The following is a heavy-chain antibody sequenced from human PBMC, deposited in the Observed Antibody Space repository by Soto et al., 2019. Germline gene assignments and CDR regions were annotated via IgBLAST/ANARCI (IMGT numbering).Heavy chain of an antibody. D-gene: IGHD5-18*01. CDR2: ISGSGGST. CDR1: GFTFSSYA. V-gene: IGHV3-23*01. CDR3: AARRGYSYGSFDY. Sequence: GGSLRLSCAASGFTFSSYAMSWVRQAPGKGLEWVSAISGSGGSTYYADSVKGRFTISRDNSKNTLYLQMNSLRAEDTAVYYCAARRGYSYGSFDYWGQGTLVTVSS. J-gene: IGHJ4*02.